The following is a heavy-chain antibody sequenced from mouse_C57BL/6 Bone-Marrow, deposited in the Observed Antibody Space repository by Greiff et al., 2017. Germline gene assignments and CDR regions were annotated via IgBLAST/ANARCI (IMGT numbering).Heavy chain of an antibody. V-gene: IGHV5-4*03. J-gene: IGHJ2*01. Sequence: EVKLVESGGGLVKPGGSLQLSCAASGFTFSSYAMSWVRQTPEKRLEWVATISDGGSFTYYPDNVKGRFTISRDNAKNNLYLQMSHLKSEDTAMYYCARVLYQGFDYWGQGTTLTVSS. CDR2: ISDGGSFT. D-gene: IGHD1-3*01. CDR1: GFTFSSYA. CDR3: ARVLYQGFDY.